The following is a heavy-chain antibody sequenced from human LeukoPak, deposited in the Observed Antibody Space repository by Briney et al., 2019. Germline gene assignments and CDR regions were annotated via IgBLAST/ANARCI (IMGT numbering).Heavy chain of an antibody. J-gene: IGHJ4*02. V-gene: IGHV1-69*01. Sequence: GASVKVSCKASGGTFISYAISWVRQAPGQGLEWMGGIIPIFGTANYAQKFQGRVTITADESTSTAYMELSSLRSEDTAVYYCATGGYSYAYFDYWGQGTLVTVSS. CDR2: IIPIFGTA. D-gene: IGHD5-18*01. CDR3: ATGGYSYAYFDY. CDR1: GGTFISYA.